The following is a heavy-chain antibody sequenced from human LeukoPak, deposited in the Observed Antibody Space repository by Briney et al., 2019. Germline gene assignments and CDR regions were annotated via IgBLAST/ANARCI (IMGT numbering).Heavy chain of an antibody. Sequence: ASVKVSCKASGYTFTGYYMHWVRQAPGQGLEWMGWINPNSGGTNYAQKFQGRVTMTRDTSISIAYMELSRLRSDDTAVYYCATGSIVGATLDYWGQGTLVTVSS. V-gene: IGHV1-2*02. CDR2: INPNSGGT. J-gene: IGHJ4*02. CDR3: ATGSIVGATLDY. D-gene: IGHD1-26*01. CDR1: GYTFTGYY.